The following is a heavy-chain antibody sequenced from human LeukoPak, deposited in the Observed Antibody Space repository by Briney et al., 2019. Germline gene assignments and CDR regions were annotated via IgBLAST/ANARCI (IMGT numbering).Heavy chain of an antibody. CDR1: GGSFSGYY. J-gene: IGHJ5*02. V-gene: IGHV4-34*01. Sequence: PSQTLSHTSAVYGGSFSGYYWSWIRQPPGKGLEWIGEINHSGSTNYNPSLKSRVTISLDTSKNQFSLKLSSVTAADTAVYYCARGRVSLDPWGQGTLVTVSS. CDR2: INHSGST. CDR3: ARGRVSLDP.